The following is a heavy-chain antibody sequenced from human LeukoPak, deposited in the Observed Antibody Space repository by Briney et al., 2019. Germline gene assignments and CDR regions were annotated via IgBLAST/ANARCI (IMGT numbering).Heavy chain of an antibody. V-gene: IGHV3-23*01. CDR1: GFTFSSYA. CDR2: ISGSGGST. Sequence: GGSLRLSCAAFGFTFSSYAMSWVRQAPGRGLEWVSAISGSGGSTYYADSVNGRFPISRDNSKNTLYLQMKSRRAEDTAVLYCAKDRGVRYYFEYWGGGTQVTVSP. J-gene: IGHJ4*02. CDR3: AKDRGVRYYFEY. D-gene: IGHD1-26*01.